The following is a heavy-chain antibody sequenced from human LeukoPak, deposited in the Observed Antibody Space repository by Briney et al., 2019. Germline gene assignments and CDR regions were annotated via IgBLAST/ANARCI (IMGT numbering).Heavy chain of an antibody. CDR2: INSDGSST. J-gene: IGHJ4*02. D-gene: IGHD4-17*01. Sequence: PEGTLRLSFADPRLTLSTYWMRSVHQDPEKGLAWVSRINSDGSSTSYADFVKGRFTISRDNAKNTLYLQMNSLRAEDTAVYYCARVGQLPADYVVFDYWGQGTLVTVSS. CDR3: ARVGQLPADYVVFDY. V-gene: IGHV3-74*01. CDR1: RLTLSTYW.